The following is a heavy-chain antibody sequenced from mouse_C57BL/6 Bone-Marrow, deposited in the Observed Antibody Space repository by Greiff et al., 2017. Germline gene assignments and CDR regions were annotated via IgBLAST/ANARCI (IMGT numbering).Heavy chain of an antibody. CDR1: GYTFTSYT. D-gene: IGHD1-1*01. CDR3: ANYVSTQFAY. V-gene: IGHV1-4*01. J-gene: IGHJ3*01. CDR2: INPSSGYT. Sequence: QVQLQQSGAELARPGASVKMSCKASGYTFTSYTMHWVKQRPGQGLEWIGYINPSSGYTKYNQKFKDKATLTADKSSSTAYMQLGSLPSEDSAVYYCANYVSTQFAYWGQGTLVTVSA.